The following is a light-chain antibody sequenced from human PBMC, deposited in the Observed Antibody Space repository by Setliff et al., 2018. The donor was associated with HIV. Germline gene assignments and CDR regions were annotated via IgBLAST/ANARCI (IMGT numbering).Light chain of an antibody. Sequence: QSALTQPASVSGSPRQSITISCTGTSGDVGRYNLVSWYQQQPGKPPKLMIYQASKRPSGVSNRFSGSKSGHTASLTISGLQAEDEADYYCCSNTGSNTYVFGTGTKSPS. J-gene: IGLJ1*01. CDR2: QAS. CDR3: CSNTGSNTYV. V-gene: IGLV2-23*01. CDR1: SGDVGRYNL.